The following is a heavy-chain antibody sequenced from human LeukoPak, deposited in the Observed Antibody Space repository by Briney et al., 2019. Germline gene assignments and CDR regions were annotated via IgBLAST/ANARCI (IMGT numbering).Heavy chain of an antibody. CDR1: GFTLSSNY. J-gene: IGHJ6*02. D-gene: IGHD3-22*01. V-gene: IGHV3-66*01. CDR3: ARGSGGYYDSGRRYYYGMDV. Sequence: PGGSLRLSCAASGFTLSSNYMSWVRQAPGKGREWGAVIYSGGSTYHAGSVKGRFTISRDNSKNTLYLQMNSLRAEDTAVYYCARGSGGYYDSGRRYYYGMDVWGQGTTVTVSS. CDR2: IYSGGST.